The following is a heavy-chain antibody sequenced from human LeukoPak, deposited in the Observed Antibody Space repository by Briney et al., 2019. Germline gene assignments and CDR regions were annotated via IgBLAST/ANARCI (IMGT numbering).Heavy chain of an antibody. CDR3: IRDLRDHDY. CDR1: GFTFSTYW. CDR2: INGDGTQT. Sequence: GGSLRLSCAASGFTFSTYWMHWVRQPPRKGLVWVSRINGDGTQTNYADSVKGRFTVSRDNAKNTLYLQMNSLRADDTAVYFCIRDLRDHDYWGQGALVTVSS. J-gene: IGHJ4*02. V-gene: IGHV3-74*01.